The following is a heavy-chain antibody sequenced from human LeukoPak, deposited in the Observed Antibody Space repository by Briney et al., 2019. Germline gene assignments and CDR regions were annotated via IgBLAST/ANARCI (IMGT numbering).Heavy chain of an antibody. D-gene: IGHD3-10*02. CDR1: GFTFSSYG. Sequence: GGSLRLSCAASGFTFSSYGMHWVRQAPGKGLEWVTFIRYDGSNKFYADSVKGRFTISRDNPKNTLYLQMNNLRVEDTAVYYCAILSVPGDYFDYWGQGTLVTVSS. CDR3: AILSVPGDYFDY. V-gene: IGHV3-30*02. J-gene: IGHJ4*02. CDR2: IRYDGSNK.